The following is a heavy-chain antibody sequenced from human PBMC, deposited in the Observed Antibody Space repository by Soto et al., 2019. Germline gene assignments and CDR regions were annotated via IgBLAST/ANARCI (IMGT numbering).Heavy chain of an antibody. Sequence: SVKVSCKASGGTFSSYAISWVRQAPGQGLEWMGGIIPIFGTANYAQKFQGRVTITADESTSTAYMELSSLRSEDTAVYYCARDAGDPDSYGRYYFDYWGQGTLVTV. CDR1: GGTFSSYA. J-gene: IGHJ4*02. CDR2: IIPIFGTA. V-gene: IGHV1-69*13. CDR3: ARDAGDPDSYGRYYFDY. D-gene: IGHD5-18*01.